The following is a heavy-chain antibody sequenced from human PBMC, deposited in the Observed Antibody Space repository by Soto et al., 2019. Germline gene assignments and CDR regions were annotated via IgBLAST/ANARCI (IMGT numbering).Heavy chain of an antibody. J-gene: IGHJ6*03. CDR3: AKADSNYAGRFSYYYMDV. V-gene: IGHV1-18*01. CDR2: ISGYNGNT. Sequence: QVPLVQSGTEVKKPGASVKVSCKASGYTFRSYGISWVRQAPGQGLEWMGWISGYNGNTHYSQKFQGKVTMTTDTSTSTAEMELRNLRSDDTAVYYCAKADSNYAGRFSYYYMDVWGTGTMVTVSS. D-gene: IGHD4-4*01. CDR1: GYTFRSYG.